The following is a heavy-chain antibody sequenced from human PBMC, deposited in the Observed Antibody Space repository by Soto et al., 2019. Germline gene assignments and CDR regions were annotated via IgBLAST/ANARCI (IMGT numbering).Heavy chain of an antibody. V-gene: IGHV4-59*01. Sequence: PSETLSLTCTVSGGSISSYYWSWIRQPPGKGLEWIGYIYYSGSTNYNPSLKSRVTISVDTSKNQFSLKLSSVTAADTAVYYCARSGAYSSSSFVSGYYYYGMDVWGQGTTVT. CDR1: GGSISSYY. J-gene: IGHJ6*02. CDR3: ARSGAYSSSSFVSGYYYYGMDV. D-gene: IGHD6-6*01. CDR2: IYYSGST.